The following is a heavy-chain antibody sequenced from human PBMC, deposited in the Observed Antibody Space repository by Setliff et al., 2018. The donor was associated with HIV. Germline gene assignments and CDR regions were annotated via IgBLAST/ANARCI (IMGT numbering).Heavy chain of an antibody. V-gene: IGHV3-7*04. CDR1: GLTFNRYW. CDR3: ARAGRRHYYGSGSYAVLDY. Sequence: GGSLRLSCVASGLTFNRYWMSWVRQAPGKGLEWVSNTKYDGSENYYVDSVKGRFTISRDNAKNSLYLQMNSLRVEDTAVYYCARAGRRHYYGSGSYAVLDYWGQGIMVTVSS. J-gene: IGHJ4*02. CDR2: TKYDGSEN. D-gene: IGHD3-10*01.